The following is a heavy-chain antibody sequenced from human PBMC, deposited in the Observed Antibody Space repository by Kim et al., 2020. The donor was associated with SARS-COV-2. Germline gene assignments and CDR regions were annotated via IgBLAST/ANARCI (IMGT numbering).Heavy chain of an antibody. V-gene: IGHV3-7*03. J-gene: IGHJ4*02. CDR3: ARDLDYYDSSGPDPAGY. CDR2: IKQDGSEK. Sequence: GGSLRLSCAASGFTFSSYWMSWVRQAPGKGLEWVANIKQDGSEKYYVDSVKGRFTISRDNAKNSLYLQMNSLRAEDTAVYYCARDLDYYDSSGPDPAGYWGQGTLVTVSS. D-gene: IGHD3-22*01. CDR1: GFTFSSYW.